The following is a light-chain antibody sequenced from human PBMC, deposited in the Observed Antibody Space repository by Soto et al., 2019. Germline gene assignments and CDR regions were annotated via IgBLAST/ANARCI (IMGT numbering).Light chain of an antibody. Sequence: QSVLTQPASVSGSPGQSITISCTGTSSDVGGYNYVSWYQQHPGKAPKLMIYDVSNRPSGVSNRFSGSKSGNTASLTISGLQAEDEVDYYCSSYTSSSTLVVFGTGTKVNVL. V-gene: IGLV2-14*01. CDR2: DVS. CDR3: SSYTSSSTLVV. J-gene: IGLJ1*01. CDR1: SSDVGGYNY.